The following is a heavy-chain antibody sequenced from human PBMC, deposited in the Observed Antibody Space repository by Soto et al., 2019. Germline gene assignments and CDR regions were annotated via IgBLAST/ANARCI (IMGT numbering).Heavy chain of an antibody. J-gene: IGHJ4*02. V-gene: IGHV4-30-4*01. D-gene: IGHD6-13*01. CDR1: GGSISSGDYY. CDR3: AGRGSSWYGVDY. Sequence: SETLSLTCTVSGGSISSGDYYWSWIRQPPGKGLEWIGYIYYSGSTYYNPSLKSRVTISVDTSKNQFSLKLSSVTAADTAVYYCAGRGSSWYGVDYWGQGTLVTVSS. CDR2: IYYSGST.